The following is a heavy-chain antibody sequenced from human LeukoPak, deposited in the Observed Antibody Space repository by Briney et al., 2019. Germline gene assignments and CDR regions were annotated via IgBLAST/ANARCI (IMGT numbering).Heavy chain of an antibody. D-gene: IGHD1-26*01. V-gene: IGHV5-51*01. Sequence: GESLKISCKSSGYDFTSYWIGWVRQMPGKGLEWMGIIYPGDSDTRYSPSFQGQVTISADKSISTAYLQWSSLKASDTAMYYCARQDSGSYYGVYFDYWGQGTLVTVSS. CDR3: ARQDSGSYYGVYFDY. CDR1: GYDFTSYW. J-gene: IGHJ4*02. CDR2: IYPGDSDT.